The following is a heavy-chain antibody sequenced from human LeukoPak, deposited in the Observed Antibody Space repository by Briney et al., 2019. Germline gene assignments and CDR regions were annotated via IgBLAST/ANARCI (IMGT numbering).Heavy chain of an antibody. Sequence: SETLSLTFTVSGGSISSSSYYWGWIRQPPGKGLEWMGSIYYSGSTYYNPSLKSRVTISVDTSKNQFSLKLSSVTAADTAVYYCARQFRSGWSFGLDVWGQGATVTVSS. J-gene: IGHJ6*02. CDR1: GGSISSSSYY. CDR2: IYYSGST. V-gene: IGHV4-39*01. CDR3: ARQFRSGWSFGLDV. D-gene: IGHD6-19*01.